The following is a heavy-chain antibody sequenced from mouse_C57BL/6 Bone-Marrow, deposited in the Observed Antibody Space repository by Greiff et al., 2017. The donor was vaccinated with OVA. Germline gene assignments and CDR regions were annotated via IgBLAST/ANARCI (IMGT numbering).Heavy chain of an antibody. CDR3: ARGNYYCSSLMDY. V-gene: IGHV3-6*01. J-gene: IGHJ4*01. CDR1: GYSITSGYY. D-gene: IGHD1-1*01. Sequence: DVQLQESGPGLVKPSQSLSLTCSVTGYSITSGYYWNWIRQFPGNKLEWMGYISYDGSNNYNPSLKNRISITRDTSKNQFFLKLNSVTTEDTATYYCARGNYYCSSLMDYWGQGTSVTVSS. CDR2: ISYDGSN.